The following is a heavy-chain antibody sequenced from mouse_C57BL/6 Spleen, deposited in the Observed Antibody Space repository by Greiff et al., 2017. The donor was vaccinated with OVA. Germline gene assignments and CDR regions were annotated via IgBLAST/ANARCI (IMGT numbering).Heavy chain of an antibody. J-gene: IGHJ1*03. V-gene: IGHV1-55*01. CDR2: IYPGSGST. CDR1: GYTFTSYW. CDR3: AEGGNTPWYFDV. Sequence: QVQLQQPGAELVKPGASVKMSCKASGYTFTSYWITWVKQRPGQGLEWIGDIYPGSGSTNYNEKFKSKATLTVDTSSSTAYMQLSSLTSEDSAVYDGAEGGNTPWYFDVWGTGTTVTVSS. D-gene: IGHD2-1*01.